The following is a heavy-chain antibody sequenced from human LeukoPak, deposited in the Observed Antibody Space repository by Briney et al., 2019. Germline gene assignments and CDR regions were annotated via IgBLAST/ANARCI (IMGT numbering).Heavy chain of an antibody. CDR3: APFSRSASYHFDY. D-gene: IGHD1-26*01. CDR1: GLSFSTYG. Sequence: GGSLRLSCAASGLSFSTYGMRWVRQAPGKELVWVSRINGDGSSTDYADSVKGRFTISRDNAKNTVYLQMNSLRAGDTSVYYSAPFSRSASYHFDYWGHGTLVTVSS. J-gene: IGHJ4*01. V-gene: IGHV3-74*01. CDR2: INGDGSST.